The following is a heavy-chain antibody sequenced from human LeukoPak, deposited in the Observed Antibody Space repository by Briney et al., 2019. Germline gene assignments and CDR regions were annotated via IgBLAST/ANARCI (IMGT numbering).Heavy chain of an antibody. CDR3: ARDWRQDNAFDL. CDR2: ITQDGSEK. D-gene: IGHD2-15*01. CDR1: EFTFSSHQ. J-gene: IGHJ3*01. Sequence: GGSLRLSCAASEFTFSSHQMSWVRQAPGKGLEWVAKITQDGSEKYYMDSVKGRFIISRDNGKNSLYLQMNSLRVEDTAVHYCARDWRQDNAFDLWGQGTMVTVSS. V-gene: IGHV3-7*01.